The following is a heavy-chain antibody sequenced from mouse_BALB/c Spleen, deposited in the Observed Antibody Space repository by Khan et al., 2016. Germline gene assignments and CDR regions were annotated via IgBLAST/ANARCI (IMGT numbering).Heavy chain of an antibody. V-gene: IGHV2-2*02. CDR1: GFSLTNYG. CDR3: ARKEDLLWGFDV. D-gene: IGHD1-1*02. CDR2: IWSGGST. Sequence: VQLKQSGPGLVQPSQSLSITCTVSGFSLTNYGIHWLRQSPGKGLEWLGVIWSGGSTDYNAAFISRLSISKDNSKSQIFFKMNSLQANDTAIYYCARKEDLLWGFDVWGAGTTVTVSS. J-gene: IGHJ1*01.